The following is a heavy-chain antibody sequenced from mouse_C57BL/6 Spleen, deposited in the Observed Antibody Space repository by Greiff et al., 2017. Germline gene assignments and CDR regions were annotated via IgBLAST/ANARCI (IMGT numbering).Heavy chain of an antibody. Sequence: QVQLQQSGPELVKPGASVKISCKASGYAFSSSWMNWVTQRPGKGLEWIGRIYPGDGDTNYNGKFKGKATLTADKSSSTAYMQLSSLTSEDSAVYFCARSWGNYPFDYWGQGTTLTVSS. V-gene: IGHV1-82*01. CDR3: ARSWGNYPFDY. CDR1: GYAFSSSW. D-gene: IGHD2-1*01. J-gene: IGHJ2*01. CDR2: IYPGDGDT.